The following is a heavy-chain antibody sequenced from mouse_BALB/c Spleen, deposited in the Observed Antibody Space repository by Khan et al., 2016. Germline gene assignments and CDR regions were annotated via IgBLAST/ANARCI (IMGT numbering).Heavy chain of an antibody. D-gene: IGHD1-1*01. CDR1: EFSLTNYD. CDR3: VRDGSDYYSLDY. V-gene: IGHV2-9-2*01. Sequence: QVQLKESGPGLVAPSQSLSITCTVSEFSLTNYDISWMRQSPGKGLEWLGIIWTGGGTNYNSAFMSRLSISKDNSKSQVFLKMNSLQTDDTAIYFCVRDGSDYYSLDYWGQGTSVTVSS. CDR2: IWTGGGT. J-gene: IGHJ4*01.